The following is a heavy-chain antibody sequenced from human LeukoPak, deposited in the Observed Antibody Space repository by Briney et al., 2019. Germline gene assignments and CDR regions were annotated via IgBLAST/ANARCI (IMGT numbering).Heavy chain of an antibody. D-gene: IGHD1-26*01. J-gene: IGHJ4*02. CDR3: AKDQTWESPHSLDS. Sequence: GGSLRLSCAASGFTFSSSAMSWVRQVPGKGLEWVSGISASGGRTSYADSVRGRFTISRDNSKNTLYVQMNTLRDQDTPVYYCAKDQTWESPHSLDSWGQGTLVTVSP. CDR2: ISASGGRT. CDR1: GFTFSSSA. V-gene: IGHV3-23*01.